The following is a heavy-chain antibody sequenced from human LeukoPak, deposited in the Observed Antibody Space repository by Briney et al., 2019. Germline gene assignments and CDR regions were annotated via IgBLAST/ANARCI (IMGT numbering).Heavy chain of an antibody. D-gene: IGHD3-3*01. V-gene: IGHV4-34*01. J-gene: IGHJ4*02. CDR1: GGSFSGYY. CDR2: INHSGST. Sequence: SETLSLTCAVYGGSFSGYYWSWIRQPPGKGLERIGEINHSGSTNYNPSLKSRVTISVDTSKNQFSLKLSSVTAADTAVYYCAINVLRFLEWPDYWGQGTLVTVSS. CDR3: AINVLRFLEWPDY.